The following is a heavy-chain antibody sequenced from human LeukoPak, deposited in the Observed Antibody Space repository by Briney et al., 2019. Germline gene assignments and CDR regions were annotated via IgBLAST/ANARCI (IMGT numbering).Heavy chain of an antibody. CDR3: AYSSAFQQH. D-gene: IGHD3-22*01. J-gene: IGHJ1*01. CDR1: GGSFSDYY. V-gene: IGHV4-34*01. Sequence: SETLSLTFAVYGGSFSDYYWSWIRQPPGKGLEWIGEINHSGITNYNPSLKSRVTISVDTSKNQFSLKLSSVTAADTAVYYCAYSSAFQQHLSQGTLVTVSS. CDR2: INHSGIT.